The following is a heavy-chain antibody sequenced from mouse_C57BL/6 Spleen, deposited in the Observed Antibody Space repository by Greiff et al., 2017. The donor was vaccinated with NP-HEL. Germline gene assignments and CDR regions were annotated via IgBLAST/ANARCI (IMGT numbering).Heavy chain of an antibody. V-gene: IGHV3-6*01. CDR3: ARDGDYGSKYYAMDY. Sequence: EVKLVESGPGLVKPSQSLSLTCSVTGYSITSGYYWNWIRQFPGNKLEWMGYISYDGSNNYNPSLKNRISITRDTSKNQFFLKLNSVTTEDTATYYCARDGDYGSKYYAMDYWGQGTSVTVSS. J-gene: IGHJ4*01. D-gene: IGHD1-1*01. CDR2: ISYDGSN. CDR1: GYSITSGYY.